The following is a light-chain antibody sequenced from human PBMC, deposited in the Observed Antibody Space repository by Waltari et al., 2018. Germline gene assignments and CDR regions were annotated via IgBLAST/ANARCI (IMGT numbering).Light chain of an antibody. CDR2: EVT. CDR3: SSYAGSNKGV. CDR1: SSDVGAYHY. V-gene: IGLV2-8*01. Sequence: QSALTQPPSASGSPGQSVTISCTGTSSDVGAYHYVSWYQQHPGKAPKLMIYEVTKRPSGVPDRFSGSKSGNTASLTVSGLQAEDEADYYCSSYAGSNKGVFGGGTHLTVL. J-gene: IGLJ2*01.